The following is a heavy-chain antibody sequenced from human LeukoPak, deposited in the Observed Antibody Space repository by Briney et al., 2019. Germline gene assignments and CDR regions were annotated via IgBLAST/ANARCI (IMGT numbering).Heavy chain of an antibody. V-gene: IGHV4-59*01. CDR1: GGSISSYY. Sequence: SETLSLTCTVSGGSISSYYWSWIRQPLGKGLEWIGYIYYSGSTNYNPSLKSRVTISVDTSKNQFSLKLSSVTAADTAVYYCASGGDYTYYFDYWGQGTLVTVSS. D-gene: IGHD2-21*02. CDR3: ASGGDYTYYFDY. J-gene: IGHJ4*02. CDR2: IYYSGST.